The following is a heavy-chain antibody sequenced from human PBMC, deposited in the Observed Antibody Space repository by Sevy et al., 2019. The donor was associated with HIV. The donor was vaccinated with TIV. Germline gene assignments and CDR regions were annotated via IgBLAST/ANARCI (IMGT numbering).Heavy chain of an antibody. Sequence: GGSLRLSCAASGFTFSNAWMSWVRQAPGKGLEWVGRIKSKTDGGTTDYAAPVKGRFTISRDDSKNTLYLQMNSLKTEDTVVYYCTTIVGATRLLDYFDYWGQGTLVTVSS. D-gene: IGHD1-26*01. CDR2: IKSKTDGGTT. J-gene: IGHJ4*02. CDR1: GFTFSNAW. V-gene: IGHV3-15*01. CDR3: TTIVGATRLLDYFDY.